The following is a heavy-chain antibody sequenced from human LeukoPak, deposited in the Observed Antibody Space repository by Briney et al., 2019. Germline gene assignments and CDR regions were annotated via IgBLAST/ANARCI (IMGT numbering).Heavy chain of an antibody. J-gene: IGHJ6*02. CDR3: ARGTYSSSSESGMDV. D-gene: IGHD6-6*01. CDR2: IKPSGGSI. V-gene: IGHV1-46*01. Sequence: VAPVKVSCKASGYTFTSNYIHWVRQAPGQGLEWMGIIKPSGGSIGDAQKFQARATMTRDTSTSTVYMGLSSLRSEDTAVYYCARGTYSSSSESGMDVWGQGTTVTVS. CDR1: GYTFTSNY.